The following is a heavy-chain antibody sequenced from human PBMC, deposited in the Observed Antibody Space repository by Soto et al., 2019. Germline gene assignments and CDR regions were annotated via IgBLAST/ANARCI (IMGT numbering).Heavy chain of an antibody. J-gene: IGHJ3*02. CDR2: ITVCGFIT. CDR1: GFTFNTFS. Sequence: VVSLILSCSASGFTFNTFSLTWFRQAPGKGLEWVSSITVCGFITYYVDSVKCRFTVSRDNSKNTLYLQMDSLRAEDNAVYYCAKVVYERSVNDDIDIWGQGTMVTVSS. D-gene: IGHD1-1*01. V-gene: IGHV3-23*01. CDR3: AKVVYERSVNDDIDI.